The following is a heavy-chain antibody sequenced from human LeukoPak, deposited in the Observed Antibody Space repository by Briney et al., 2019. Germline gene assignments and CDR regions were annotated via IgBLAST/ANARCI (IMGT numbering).Heavy chain of an antibody. D-gene: IGHD6-6*01. CDR2: INPNSGGT. J-gene: IGHJ4*02. Sequence: RWASVKVSCTASGYTFTGYYMHWVRQAPGQGLEWMGRINPNSGGTNYAQKFQGRVTMTRDTSISTAYMELSRLRSDDTAVYYCARELDPHYFDYWGQGTLVTVSS. CDR3: ARELDPHYFDY. V-gene: IGHV1-2*06. CDR1: GYTFTGYY.